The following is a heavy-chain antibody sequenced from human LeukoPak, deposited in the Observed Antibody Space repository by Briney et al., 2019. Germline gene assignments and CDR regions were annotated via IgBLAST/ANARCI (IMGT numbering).Heavy chain of an antibody. CDR1: GDSITSGSYF. CDR2: IYTSGGT. Sequence: KTSETLSLTCAVSGDSITSGSYFWSWIRQPAGKGLEWIGRIYTSGGTDYNPSLKSRVTISVDTSKNHFSLNLTPVTAADTAVHYCARGEAPSNWFDPWGQGTLVTVSS. CDR3: ARGEAPSNWFDP. J-gene: IGHJ5*02. V-gene: IGHV4-61*02.